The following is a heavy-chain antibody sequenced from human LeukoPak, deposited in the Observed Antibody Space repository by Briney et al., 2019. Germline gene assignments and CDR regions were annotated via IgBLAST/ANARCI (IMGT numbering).Heavy chain of an antibody. D-gene: IGHD3-9*01. CDR2: IIPIFGTA. Sequence: SVTVSCKASGGTFSSYAISWVRQAPGQGLEWMGGIIPIFGTANYAQKFQGRVTITADESTSTAYMELSSLRSEDTAVYYCARALNYDILTGLPAYFDYWGQGTLVTVSS. CDR3: ARALNYDILTGLPAYFDY. J-gene: IGHJ4*02. V-gene: IGHV1-69*13. CDR1: GGTFSSYA.